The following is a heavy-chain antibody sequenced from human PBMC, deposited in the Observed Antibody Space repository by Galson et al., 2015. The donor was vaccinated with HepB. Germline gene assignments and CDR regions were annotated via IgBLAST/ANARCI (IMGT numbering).Heavy chain of an antibody. CDR1: GYTFTSYY. V-gene: IGHV1-46*01. CDR2: INPSGGST. J-gene: IGHJ4*02. D-gene: IGHD2-15*01. Sequence: SVKVSCKASGYTFTSYYMHWVRQAPGQGLEWMGIINPSGGSTSYAQKFQGRVTMTRDTSTSTVYMELSSLRSEDTAVYYCARALGYCSGGSCSRFDYWGQGTLVTVSS. CDR3: ARALGYCSGGSCSRFDY.